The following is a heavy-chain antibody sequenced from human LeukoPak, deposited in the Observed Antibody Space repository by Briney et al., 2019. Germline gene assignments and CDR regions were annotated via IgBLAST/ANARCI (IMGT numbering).Heavy chain of an antibody. Sequence: SGTLTLTCGVSGGSINSSHWWSWVRQPPGKGLEWIGQIYHSGSSNYNPSLKSRVTISVDKSKNQFSLKLFSVTAADTAVYYCAREDYTHAFDIWGQGTMVTVSS. D-gene: IGHD4-11*01. CDR3: AREDYTHAFDI. V-gene: IGHV4-4*02. CDR1: GGSINSSHW. CDR2: IYHSGSS. J-gene: IGHJ3*02.